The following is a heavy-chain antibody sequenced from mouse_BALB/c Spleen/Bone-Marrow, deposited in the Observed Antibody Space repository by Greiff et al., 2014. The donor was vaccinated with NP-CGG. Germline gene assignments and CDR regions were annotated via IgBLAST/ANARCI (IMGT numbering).Heavy chain of an antibody. V-gene: IGHV14-3*02. CDR1: GFNIKDTY. Sequence: VQLQQPGAELVKPGASVKLSCTASGFNIKDTYMHWVKQRPEQGLEWIGRIDPANGNTKYDPKFQGKATITADTSSNIACLQLSSLTSEDTAVYYCARYYYGSSYFDYWGQGTTLTVSS. J-gene: IGHJ2*01. CDR3: ARYYYGSSYFDY. D-gene: IGHD1-1*01. CDR2: IDPANGNT.